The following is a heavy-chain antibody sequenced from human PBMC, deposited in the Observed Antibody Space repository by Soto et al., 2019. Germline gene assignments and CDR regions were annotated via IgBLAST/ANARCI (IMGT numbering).Heavy chain of an antibody. CDR2: ISVSGNII. V-gene: IGHV3-48*03. D-gene: IGHD2-2*01. J-gene: IGHJ4*02. CDR1: GFTFSTYE. CDR3: VRDTMRASAAASFDY. Sequence: GGSLRLSCAASGFTFSTYEFNWVRQAPGRGLEWISYISVSGNIIKYAESVKGRFTISRDNADNSLHLHMSNLRVDDTALYFCVRDTMRASAAASFDYWGQGTLVTVSS.